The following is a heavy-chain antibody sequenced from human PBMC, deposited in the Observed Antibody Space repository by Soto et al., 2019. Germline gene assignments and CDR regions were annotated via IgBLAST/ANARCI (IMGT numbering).Heavy chain of an antibody. CDR1: GFTFSSYS. CDR2: ISSSSYI. Sequence: PGGALRLSCAASGFTFSSYSMNWVRQAPGKGLEWVSSISSSSYIYYADSVKGRFTISRDNAKNSLYLQMNSLRAEDTAVYYCARDSKLRYFDWPRAGSYGMDVWGQGTTVTVSS. CDR3: ARDSKLRYFDWPRAGSYGMDV. D-gene: IGHD3-9*01. J-gene: IGHJ6*02. V-gene: IGHV3-21*01.